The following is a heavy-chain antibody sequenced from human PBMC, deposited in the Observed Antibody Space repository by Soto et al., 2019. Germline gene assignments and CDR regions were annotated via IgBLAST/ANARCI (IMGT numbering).Heavy chain of an antibody. CDR3: AREVVYYDSRGSPGLQH. V-gene: IGHV1-69*13. CDR1: GGTFSSYA. D-gene: IGHD3-22*01. CDR2: IIPIFGTA. J-gene: IGHJ1*01. Sequence: ASVKVSCKASGGTFSSYAISWVRQAPGQGLEWMGGIIPIFGTANYAQKFQGRVTITADESTSTAYMELSSLRSEDTAVYYCAREVVYYDSRGSPGLQHWGQGTLVTVSS.